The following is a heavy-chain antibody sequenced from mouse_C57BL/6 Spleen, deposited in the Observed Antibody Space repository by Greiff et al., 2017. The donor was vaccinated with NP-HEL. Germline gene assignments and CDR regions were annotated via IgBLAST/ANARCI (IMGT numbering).Heavy chain of an antibody. CDR2: IYPGDGDT. CDR1: GYAFSSSW. V-gene: IGHV1-82*01. D-gene: IGHD4-1*01. CDR3: AREDDWDDY. Sequence: QVQLKESGPELVKPGASVKISCKASGYAFSSSWMNWVKQRPGKGLEWIGRIYPGDGDTNYNGKFKGKATLTADKSSSTAYMQLSSLTSEDSAVYFCAREDDWDDYWGQGTTLTVSS. J-gene: IGHJ2*01.